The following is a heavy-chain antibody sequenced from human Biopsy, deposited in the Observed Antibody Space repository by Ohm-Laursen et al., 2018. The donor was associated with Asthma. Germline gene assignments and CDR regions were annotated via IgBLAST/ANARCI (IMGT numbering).Heavy chain of an antibody. D-gene: IGHD1-26*01. CDR3: ARQKLVAAEGPFDM. Sequence: TLSLTCTVSGGSINSNFYYWGRIRQPPGKGLERIGNIYKSGQVYYNLPLKSRVTISVNTPKNQFSLQLRSVTAADTAVYYCARQKLVAAEGPFDMWGQGTMVSVSS. CDR1: GGSINSNFYY. J-gene: IGHJ3*02. CDR2: IYKSGQV. V-gene: IGHV4-39*01.